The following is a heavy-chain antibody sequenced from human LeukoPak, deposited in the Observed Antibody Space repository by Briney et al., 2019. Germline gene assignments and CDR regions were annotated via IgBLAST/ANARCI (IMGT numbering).Heavy chain of an antibody. CDR1: GFTFSSYS. D-gene: IGHD3-10*01. Sequence: TGGSLRLSCAASGFTFSSYSMNWVRQAPGKGLEWVSSISSSSSYIYYADSVKGRFTISRDNSKNTLYLQMNSLRDEDTAMYYCAKHQGYYASGSIHYHDYWGQGTLVTVSS. CDR2: ISSSSSYI. J-gene: IGHJ4*02. V-gene: IGHV3-21*01. CDR3: AKHQGYYASGSIHYHDY.